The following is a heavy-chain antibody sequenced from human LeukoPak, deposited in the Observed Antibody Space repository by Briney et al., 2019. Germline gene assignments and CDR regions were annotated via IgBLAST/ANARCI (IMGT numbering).Heavy chain of an antibody. J-gene: IGHJ4*02. CDR3: AKRDGGSGSYYAFDY. V-gene: IGHV5-51*01. Sequence: GESLKISCKGSGYTFTNYWIGWVRQMPGKALEWMGIIYPGDSDTRYSPSFQGQVTFSADKSISTAYLQWSSLKASDTAMYYCAKRDGGSGSYYAFDYWGQGTLVTVSS. D-gene: IGHD3-10*01. CDR1: GYTFTNYW. CDR2: IYPGDSDT.